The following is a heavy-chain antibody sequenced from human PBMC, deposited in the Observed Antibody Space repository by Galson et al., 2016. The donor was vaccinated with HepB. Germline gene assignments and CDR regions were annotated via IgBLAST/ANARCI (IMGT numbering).Heavy chain of an antibody. V-gene: IGHV3-30*18. D-gene: IGHD6-19*01. J-gene: IGHJ4*02. CDR1: GFSFSNCG. Sequence: LRLSCAASGFSFSNCGMHWVRQAPGKGLEWVGVSTYGESDEHYADSVKGRFTISRDNSKKTLYLQMDSLRVDDTAVYYCVKEESSGYYRTGDYWGQGTLVTVSS. CDR2: STYGESDE. CDR3: VKEESSGYYRTGDY.